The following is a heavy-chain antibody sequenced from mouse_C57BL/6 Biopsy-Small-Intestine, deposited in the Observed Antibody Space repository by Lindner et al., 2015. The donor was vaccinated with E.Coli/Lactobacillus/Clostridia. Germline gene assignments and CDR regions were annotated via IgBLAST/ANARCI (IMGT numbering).Heavy chain of an antibody. J-gene: IGHJ4*01. CDR3: ARTYFYAMDY. D-gene: IGHD2-10*01. Sequence: VQLQESGAELVRPGTSVKVSCKASGYAFTNYLIEWVKQRPGQGLEWIGVINPGSGGTNYNEKFKGKATLTADKSSSTAYMQLGSLTSEDSAVYFCARTYFYAMDYWGQGTSVTVSS. V-gene: IGHV1-54*01. CDR2: INPGSGGT. CDR1: GYAFTNYL.